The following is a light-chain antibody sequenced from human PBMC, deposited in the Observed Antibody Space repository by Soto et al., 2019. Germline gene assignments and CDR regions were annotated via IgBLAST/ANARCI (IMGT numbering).Light chain of an antibody. V-gene: IGKV3-20*01. CDR2: GAS. CDR1: QSVSSNY. CDR3: HQYGSSPWT. J-gene: IGKJ1*01. Sequence: EIVLTQSPGTLSLSPGERATLSCRASQSVSSNYLAWYQQKPGQAPRPLIYGASSRATGIPDRFSGSGAGTDFTHTISRLESDDFEVYYCHQYGSSPWTFGQGTTLEIK.